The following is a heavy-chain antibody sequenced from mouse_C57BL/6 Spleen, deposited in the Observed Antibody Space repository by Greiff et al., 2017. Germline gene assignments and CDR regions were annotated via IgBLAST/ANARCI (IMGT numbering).Heavy chain of an antibody. D-gene: IGHD3-2*02. Sequence: QVQLQQPGAELVKPGASVKLSCKASGYTFTSYWMHWVKQRPGQGLEWIGTIHPNSGSTNYNEKFKSKATLTVDKSSSTAYMQLSSLTSEDSAVYYCARGDSSGYDAMDYWGQGTSVTVSS. J-gene: IGHJ4*01. CDR3: ARGDSSGYDAMDY. V-gene: IGHV1-64*01. CDR1: GYTFTSYW. CDR2: IHPNSGST.